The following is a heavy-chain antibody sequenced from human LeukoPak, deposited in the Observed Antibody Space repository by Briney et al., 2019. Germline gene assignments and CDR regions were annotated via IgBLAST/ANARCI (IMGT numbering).Heavy chain of an antibody. D-gene: IGHD2-2*01. Sequence: GGSLRLSCAASGFTFSSYSMNWVRQAPGKGLEWVSSISSSSSYIYYADSVKGRFTISRDNAKNSLYLQMNSLRAEDTAVYYCARAIGDIVVVPAAIDYWGQGTLVTVSS. V-gene: IGHV3-21*01. CDR3: ARAIGDIVVVPAAIDY. CDR2: ISSSSSYI. J-gene: IGHJ4*02. CDR1: GFTFSSYS.